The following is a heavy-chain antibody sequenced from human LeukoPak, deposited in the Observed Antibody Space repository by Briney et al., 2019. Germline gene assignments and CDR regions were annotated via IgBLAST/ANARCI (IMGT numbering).Heavy chain of an antibody. CDR1: GFTFSNAW. CDR3: TTAEYYDSSGPDAFDI. D-gene: IGHD3-22*01. J-gene: IGHJ3*02. V-gene: IGHV3-15*01. Sequence: GGSLRLSCAASGFTFSNAWMSWVRQAPGKGLEWVGRIKSKTDGGTTDYAAPVKGRFTISRDDSKNTLYLQMNSLKTEDTAVYYCTTAEYYDSSGPDAFDIWGQGTMVTVSS. CDR2: IKSKTDGGTT.